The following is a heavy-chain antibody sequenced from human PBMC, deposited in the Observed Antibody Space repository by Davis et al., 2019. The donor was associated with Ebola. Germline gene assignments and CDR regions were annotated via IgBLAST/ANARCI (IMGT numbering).Heavy chain of an antibody. J-gene: IGHJ4*02. CDR2: TSSHGNDA. Sequence: GEPLKISCAASGFSFSNYGMNWVRQAPGKGLEWVALTSSHGNDAYYADSVRGRFTISRDNSKNTLYLEMNSLRPEDTAVYYCAQDVVGATTLGYWGQGTLVTVAS. V-gene: IGHV3-30*18. CDR1: GFSFSNYG. CDR3: AQDVVGATTLGY. D-gene: IGHD1-26*01.